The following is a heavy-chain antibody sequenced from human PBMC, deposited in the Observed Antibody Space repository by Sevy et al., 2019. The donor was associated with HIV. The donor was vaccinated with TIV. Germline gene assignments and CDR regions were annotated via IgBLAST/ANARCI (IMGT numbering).Heavy chain of an antibody. CDR2: IRQDGNEI. J-gene: IGHJ4*02. V-gene: IGHV3-7*03. CDR3: ARRYFDL. Sequence: GGSLRLSCDASGFTFDMYWMQWVRQAPGKGLEWVANIRQDGNEIYYAASVRCRFTMSRDNAKGSLYLQMNNLRVEDTATYYCARRYFDLWGQGTLVTVSS. CDR1: GFTFDMYW.